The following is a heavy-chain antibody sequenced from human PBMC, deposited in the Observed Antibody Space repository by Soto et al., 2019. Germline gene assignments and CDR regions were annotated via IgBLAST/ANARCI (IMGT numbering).Heavy chain of an antibody. CDR3: ARDGYGDYTGWFDP. D-gene: IGHD4-17*01. CDR1: GGSISSGGYY. V-gene: IGHV4-31*03. Sequence: QVQLQESGPGLVKPSQTLSLTCTVSGGSISSGGYYCSWIRQHPGKGLEWIGYIYYSWSTYYNPSLKSRVAITVDTSKNQFSLKLSSVTAADTAVYYCARDGYGDYTGWFDPWGQGTLVTVSS. CDR2: IYYSWST. J-gene: IGHJ5*02.